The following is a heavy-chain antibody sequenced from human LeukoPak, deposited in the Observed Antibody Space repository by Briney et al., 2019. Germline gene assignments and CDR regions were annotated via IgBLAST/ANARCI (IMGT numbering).Heavy chain of an antibody. CDR1: GYTFTSYA. CDR2: INTNTGNP. V-gene: IGHV7-4-1*02. Sequence: ASVKVSCKASGYTFTSYAMNWVRQAPGQGLEWMGWINTNTGNPTYAQGFTGRFVFSLDTSVSTAYLQISSLKAEDTAVYYCARGEVWGMTTLAFDIWGQGTMVTVSS. D-gene: IGHD3-16*01. J-gene: IGHJ3*02. CDR3: ARGEVWGMTTLAFDI.